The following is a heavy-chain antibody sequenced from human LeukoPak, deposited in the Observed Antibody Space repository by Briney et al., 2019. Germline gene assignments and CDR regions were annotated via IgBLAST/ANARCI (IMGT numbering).Heavy chain of an antibody. V-gene: IGHV1-2*02. CDR1: GYTFTGYY. CDR2: INPNSGGT. D-gene: IGHD3-22*01. Sequence: GASVKVSCKASGYTFTGYYMHWVRQAPGQGLEWMGWINPNSGGTNYAQKFQGRVTMTRDTSISTAYMELSRLRSDDTAVYYCATGLYYDSSGPDYCGQGTLVTVSS. CDR3: ATGLYYDSSGPDY. J-gene: IGHJ4*02.